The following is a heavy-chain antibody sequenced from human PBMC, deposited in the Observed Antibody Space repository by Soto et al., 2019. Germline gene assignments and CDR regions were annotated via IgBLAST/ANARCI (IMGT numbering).Heavy chain of an antibody. J-gene: IGHJ5*02. V-gene: IGHV4-34*01. CDR3: ARGSWFGA. CDR1: GGSFSGYY. Sequence: QVQLQQWGAGLLKPSETLSLTCAVYGGSFSGYYWSWIRQPPGKGLEWIGEINHSGSTNYNPSLKIRVTISVDTSKNQFSLKLSSVTAADTAVYYCARGSWFGAWGQGTLVTVSS. CDR2: INHSGST.